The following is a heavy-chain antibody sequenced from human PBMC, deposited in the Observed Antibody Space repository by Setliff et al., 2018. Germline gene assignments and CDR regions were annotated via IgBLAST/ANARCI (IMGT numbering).Heavy chain of an antibody. J-gene: IGHJ4*02. Sequence: GESLKISCAASGFTSSMYGVHWVRQAPGKGLEWVAYIRHDGSNENYADSVKGRFTISRDNSRNTLFLQMNSLSAEDTGVYHCAKDPKYRGVWPHPAYFDYWGQGALVTVSS. V-gene: IGHV3-30*02. CDR3: AKDPKYRGVWPHPAYFDY. CDR1: GFTSSMYG. CDR2: IRHDGSNE. D-gene: IGHD6-6*01.